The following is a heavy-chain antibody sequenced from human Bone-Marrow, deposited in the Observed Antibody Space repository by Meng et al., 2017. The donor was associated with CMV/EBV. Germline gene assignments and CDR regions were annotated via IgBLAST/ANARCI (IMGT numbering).Heavy chain of an antibody. D-gene: IGHD2-21*01. CDR3: AREEAYCGGDCYSFYGMDV. V-gene: IGHV3-48*03. Sequence: GESLKISCAASGFTFSSYEMNWVRQAPGKGLEWVSYISSSGSTIYYADPVKGRFTISRDNAKNSLYLQMNSLRAEDTAVYYCAREEAYCGGDCYSFYGMDVWGQGTTVTVSS. CDR1: GFTFSSYE. CDR2: ISSSGSTI. J-gene: IGHJ6*01.